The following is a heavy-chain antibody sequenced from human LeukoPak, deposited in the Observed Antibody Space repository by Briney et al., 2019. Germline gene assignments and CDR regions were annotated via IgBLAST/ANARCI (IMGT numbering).Heavy chain of an antibody. J-gene: IGHJ4*01. CDR1: GFTFSDYY. Sequence: GGSLTLSCAASGFTFSDYYMSWIRQAPGKGLEWVSYISSSSSYTNYADSVKGRFTISRDNAKNSLYLQMNSLRAEDTAVYYCARGDDIVVVPDAIIYWGQGTMVTVSS. D-gene: IGHD2-2*01. V-gene: IGHV3-11*03. CDR2: ISSSSSYT. CDR3: ARGDDIVVVPDAIIY.